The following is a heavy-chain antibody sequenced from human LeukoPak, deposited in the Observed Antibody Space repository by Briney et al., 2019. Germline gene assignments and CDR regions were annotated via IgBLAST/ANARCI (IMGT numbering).Heavy chain of an antibody. V-gene: IGHV4-34*01. D-gene: IGHD1-1*01. CDR3: AMERRGAFDI. J-gene: IGHJ3*02. CDR1: SGSFSGYY. Sequence: SETLSLTCAVYSGSFSGYYWSWIRQPPGKGLEWIGEINHSGSTNYNPSLKSRVTISVDTSKNQFSLKLSSVTAADTAVYYCAMERRGAFDIWGQGTMVTVSS. CDR2: INHSGST.